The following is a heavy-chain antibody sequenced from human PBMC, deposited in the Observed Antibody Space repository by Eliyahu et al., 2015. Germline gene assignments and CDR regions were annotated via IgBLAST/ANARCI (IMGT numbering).Heavy chain of an antibody. V-gene: IGHV4-59*01. CDR1: XGSINSYY. CDR3: ARASGNSWRIDY. D-gene: IGHD6-13*01. Sequence: QVQLQESGPGLVRPSETLSLTCTVXXGSINSYYWNWIRQPPGKGLEWIGWTYYSGATDYNPSLKSRVTMSVDTSKNQLSLKVNSVTAADTAVYYCARASGNSWRIDYWGQGTLVTVSS. J-gene: IGHJ4*02. CDR2: TYYSGAT.